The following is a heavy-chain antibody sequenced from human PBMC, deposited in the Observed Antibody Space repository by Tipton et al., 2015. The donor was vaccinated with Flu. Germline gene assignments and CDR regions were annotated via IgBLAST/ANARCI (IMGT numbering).Heavy chain of an antibody. D-gene: IGHD6-13*01. V-gene: IGHV3-9*01. Sequence: SLRLSCVASGFTFGDFAMQWVRQVPGKGLEWVSGISWNSGSIGYGDSVKGRFTISRDNAKNSLYLQMDSLTVEDTAVYYCARDLGIAAHDWFFDLWGRGTLVTVSS. CDR3: ARDLGIAAHDWFFDL. J-gene: IGHJ2*01. CDR1: GFTFGDFA. CDR2: ISWNSGSI.